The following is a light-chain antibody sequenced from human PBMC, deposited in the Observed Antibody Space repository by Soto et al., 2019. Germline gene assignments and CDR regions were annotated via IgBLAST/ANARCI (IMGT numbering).Light chain of an antibody. CDR3: QQYHKCPRT. Sequence: EIVMTQSPATLSVSPGERVTLSCRARQSVGSNLAWYQQKPGQAPRLLIYGASTRATGIPARFSGSGSETEFTLTISSLQSEDFAVYYCQQYHKCPRTFGQGTKVDIK. J-gene: IGKJ1*01. CDR2: GAS. CDR1: QSVGSN. V-gene: IGKV3-15*01.